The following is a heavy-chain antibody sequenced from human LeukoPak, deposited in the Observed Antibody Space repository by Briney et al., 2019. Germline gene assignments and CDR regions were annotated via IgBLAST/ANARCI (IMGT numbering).Heavy chain of an antibody. Sequence: GGSLRLSCAASGFTFSSYWMHWVRQAPGKGLVWVSRINSDGSSISYADSVKGRFTISRDNAKNTLYLQMNSLRAEDTAVYYCAREYYYGSGSHEYYYGMDVWGKGTTVTVSS. CDR1: GFTFSSYW. J-gene: IGHJ6*04. V-gene: IGHV3-74*01. D-gene: IGHD3-10*01. CDR3: AREYYYGSGSHEYYYGMDV. CDR2: INSDGSSI.